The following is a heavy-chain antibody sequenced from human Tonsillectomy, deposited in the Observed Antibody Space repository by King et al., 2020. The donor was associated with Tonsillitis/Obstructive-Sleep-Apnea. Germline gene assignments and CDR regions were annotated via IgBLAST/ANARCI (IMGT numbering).Heavy chain of an antibody. CDR2: IYWDDDK. V-gene: IGHV2-5*02. CDR1: GFSLSTSGVG. D-gene: IGHD3-3*01. J-gene: IGHJ4*02. CDR3: AHRGRTTIFGVVIMPSIYFDY. Sequence: TLKESGPTLVKPTQTLTLTCTFSGFSLSTSGVGVGWIRQPPGKALEWLALIYWDDDKRYSPSLKSRLTITKDTSKNQVVLTMTNMDPVDTATYYCAHRGRTTIFGVVIMPSIYFDYWGQGTLVTVSS.